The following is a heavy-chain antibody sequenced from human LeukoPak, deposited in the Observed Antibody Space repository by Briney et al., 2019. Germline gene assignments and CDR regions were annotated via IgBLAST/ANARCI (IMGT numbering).Heavy chain of an antibody. CDR3: AKDDRWLQFCC. Sequence: PGGSLRLSCAASGFTFSSTWMNWVRQGPGKGLEWVSRITSDGSSTIYADSVKGRFTISRDNAKSTVYLQMNSLRAEDTAVYYCAKDDRWLQFCCWGQGTLVTVSA. CDR2: ITSDGSST. J-gene: IGHJ4*02. V-gene: IGHV3-74*01. CDR1: GFTFSSTW. D-gene: IGHD5-24*01.